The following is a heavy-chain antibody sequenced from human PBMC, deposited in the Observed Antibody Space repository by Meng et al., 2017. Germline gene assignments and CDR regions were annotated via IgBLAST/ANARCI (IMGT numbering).Heavy chain of an antibody. J-gene: IGHJ4*02. CDR2: ISYDGSNK. CDR3: ARDYQKKFDY. CDR1: GFTFSSYA. V-gene: IGHV3-30*01. D-gene: IGHD2-2*01. Sequence: GGSLRLSCAASGFTFSSYAMHWVRQAPGKGLEWVAVISYDGSNKYYADSVKGRFTISRDNSKNTLYLQMNSLRAEDTAVYYCARDYQKKFDYWGQGILVTVSS.